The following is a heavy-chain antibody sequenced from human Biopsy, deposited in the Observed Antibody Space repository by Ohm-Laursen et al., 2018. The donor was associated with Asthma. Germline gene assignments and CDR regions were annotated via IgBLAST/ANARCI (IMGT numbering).Heavy chain of an antibody. CDR2: INAGNGNT. V-gene: IGHV1-3*01. CDR1: GYTFISYA. D-gene: IGHD1-26*01. Sequence: GASVKVSCKASGYTFISYAIHWVRQAPGQRLEWMGWINAGNGNTKYSQKFQGRVTMTRDTSTSTVYMKLSSLRSEDTAVYYCARAGALIVGATMGYWGQGTLVTVSS. CDR3: ARAGALIVGATMGY. J-gene: IGHJ4*02.